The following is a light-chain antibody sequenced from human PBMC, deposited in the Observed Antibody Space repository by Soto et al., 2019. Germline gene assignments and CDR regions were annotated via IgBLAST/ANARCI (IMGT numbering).Light chain of an antibody. J-gene: IGKJ1*01. CDR2: GAS. Sequence: EIVLTQSPGTLSLSPGERATLSCRASQSVSSIYLAWYQQKPGQAPRLLIFGASSRASGIPDRFSGSGSGTDFTLTIIRLESEDFAVYYCQQYGTSPWTFGQGTEVEPK. V-gene: IGKV3-20*01. CDR3: QQYGTSPWT. CDR1: QSVSSIY.